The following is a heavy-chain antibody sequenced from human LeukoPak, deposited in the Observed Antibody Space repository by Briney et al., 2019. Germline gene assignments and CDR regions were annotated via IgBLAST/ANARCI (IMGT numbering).Heavy chain of an antibody. D-gene: IGHD3-22*01. CDR3: ARDPYDSSGWTPYYFDY. V-gene: IGHV1-18*01. CDR1: GFTFTSYG. CDR2: ISAYNGNT. Sequence: GGSLRLSCAASGFTFTSYGISWVRQAPGQGLEWMGWISAYNGNTNYAQKLQGRVTMTTDTSTSTAYMELRSLRSDDTAVYYCARDPYDSSGWTPYYFDYWGQGTLVTVSS. J-gene: IGHJ4*02.